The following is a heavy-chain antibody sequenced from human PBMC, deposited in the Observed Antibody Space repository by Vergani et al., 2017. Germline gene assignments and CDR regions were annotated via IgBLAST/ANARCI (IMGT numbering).Heavy chain of an antibody. CDR2: INPNSGGT. Sequence: QVQLVQSGAEVKKPGASVKVSCKASGYTFTGYYMHWVRQAPGQGLEWMGWINPNSGGTNYAQKFQGRVTMTRDTSISTAYMELSRLRSDDTAVYYCAKHCSGGSCYHDWYFDLWGRGTLVTVSS. J-gene: IGHJ2*01. CDR1: GYTFTGYY. V-gene: IGHV1-2*02. D-gene: IGHD2-15*01. CDR3: AKHCSGGSCYHDWYFDL.